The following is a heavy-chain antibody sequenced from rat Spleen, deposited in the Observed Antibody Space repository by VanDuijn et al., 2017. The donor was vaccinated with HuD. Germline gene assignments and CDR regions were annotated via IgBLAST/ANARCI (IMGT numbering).Heavy chain of an antibody. CDR1: GFTFSNYG. CDR3: ARKRYYYVMDA. Sequence: EVHLVESGGGLVQPGRSLKVSCAASGFTFSNYGMHWIRQAPTQGLEWVASLSPTGGTTNYRDSVKGQFTISRDNAESTLFLQMDSLRSEDTATYYCARKRYYYVMDAWGQGASVTVSS. V-gene: IGHV5-19*01. J-gene: IGHJ4*01. CDR2: LSPTGGTT.